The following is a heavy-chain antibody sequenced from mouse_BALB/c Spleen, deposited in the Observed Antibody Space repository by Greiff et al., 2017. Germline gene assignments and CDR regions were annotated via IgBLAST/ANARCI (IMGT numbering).Heavy chain of an antibody. CDR1: GYAFTNYL. J-gene: IGHJ2*01. CDR3: ARGGYGYDGYAMDY. CDR2: INPGSGGT. V-gene: IGHV1-54*01. D-gene: IGHD2-2*01. Sequence: QVQLKESGAELVRPGTSVKVSCKASGYAFTNYLIEWVKQRPGQGLEWIGVINPGSGGTNYNEKFKGKATLTADKSSSTAYMQLSSLTSDDSAVYFCARGGYGYDGYAMDYWGQGTTLTVSS.